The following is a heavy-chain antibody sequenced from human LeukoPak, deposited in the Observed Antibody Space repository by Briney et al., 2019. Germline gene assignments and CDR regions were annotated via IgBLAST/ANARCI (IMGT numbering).Heavy chain of an antibody. CDR1: GGTFSSYA. CDR3: ASSRNYYGSGRPKPYYFDY. Sequence: GASVKVSCKASGGTFSSYAISRVRQAPGQGLEWMGGIIPIFGTANYAQKFQGRVTITTDESTSTAYMELSSLRSEDTAVYYCASSRNYYGSGRPKPYYFDYWGQGTLVTVSS. V-gene: IGHV1-69*05. D-gene: IGHD3-10*01. J-gene: IGHJ4*02. CDR2: IIPIFGTA.